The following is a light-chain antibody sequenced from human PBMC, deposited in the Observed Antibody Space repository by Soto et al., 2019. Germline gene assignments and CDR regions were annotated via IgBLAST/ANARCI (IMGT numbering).Light chain of an antibody. J-gene: IGKJ5*01. V-gene: IGKV1-5*01. CDR1: QSLRGW. CDR3: QQYITYST. CDR2: DAS. Sequence: DIQMTQSPSTLSASVGDRVTITCRASQSLRGWLAWYQQRPGKAPTALIYDASTLASGVPSRFNGSGSGTEFTLTISSLQPDDFATYYCQQYITYSTLGQGTRLEIK.